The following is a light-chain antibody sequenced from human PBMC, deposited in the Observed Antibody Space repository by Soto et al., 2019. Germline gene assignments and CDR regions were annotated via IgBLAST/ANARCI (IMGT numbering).Light chain of an antibody. CDR2: EVS. CDR1: SSDVGGYNY. CDR3: SSYAGSARIL. V-gene: IGLV2-8*01. J-gene: IGLJ2*01. Sequence: QSVLTQPPFASGSPGQSVTISCTGTSSDVGGYNYVSWYQQHPDKAPTLIIYEVSKRPSGVPDRFSGSKSGNTASLTVSGLQADDEADYYCSSYAGSARILFGGGTKLTVL.